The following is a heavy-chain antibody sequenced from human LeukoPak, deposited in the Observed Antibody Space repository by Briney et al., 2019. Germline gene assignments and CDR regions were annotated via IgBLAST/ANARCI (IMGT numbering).Heavy chain of an antibody. CDR1: GGSISSYY. CDR3: ARVRVIEYYYDSSGYFDY. Sequence: SETLSLTCTVSGGSISSYYWSWLRQPPGKGLEWIGYIYYSGSTNYNPSLKSRVTISVDTSKNQFSLKLSSVTAADTAVYYCARVRVIEYYYDSSGYFDYWGQGTLVTVSS. D-gene: IGHD3-22*01. CDR2: IYYSGST. V-gene: IGHV4-59*08. J-gene: IGHJ4*02.